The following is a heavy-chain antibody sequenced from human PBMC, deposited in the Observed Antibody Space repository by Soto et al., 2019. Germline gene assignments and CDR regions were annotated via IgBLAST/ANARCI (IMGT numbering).Heavy chain of an antibody. V-gene: IGHV3-64D*08. D-gene: IGHD3-10*01. CDR3: VKDYPYGSGISHYGMDV. J-gene: IGHJ6*02. Sequence: GVSLRLSGSASGFTFSSYAMHWVRQAPGKGLEYVSAISSNGGSTYYADSVKGRFTISRDNSKNNLYLQMRSLRAEDTAAYYCVKDYPYGSGISHYGMDVWPPGTTLTVSS. CDR1: GFTFSSYA. CDR2: ISSNGGST.